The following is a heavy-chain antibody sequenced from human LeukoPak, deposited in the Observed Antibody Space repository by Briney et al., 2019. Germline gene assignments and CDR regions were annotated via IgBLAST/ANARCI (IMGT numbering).Heavy chain of an antibody. CDR3: ALYGEYPTGAFDI. CDR2: ISWNSGSI. J-gene: IGHJ3*02. Sequence: GGSLRLSCAASGFTFDDYAMHWVRQAPGKGLEWVSGISWNSGSIGYADSVKGRFTISRDNAKNSLYLQMNSLRAEDTALYYCALYGEYPTGAFDIWGQGTMVTVSS. V-gene: IGHV3-9*01. D-gene: IGHD2-8*01. CDR1: GFTFDDYA.